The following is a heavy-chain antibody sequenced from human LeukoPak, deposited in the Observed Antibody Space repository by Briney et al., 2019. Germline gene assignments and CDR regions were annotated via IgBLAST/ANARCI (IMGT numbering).Heavy chain of an antibody. D-gene: IGHD3-22*01. CDR3: ARGRYDSRIFDY. V-gene: IGHV3-21*01. CDR1: GFTFNTFS. Sequence: GGSLRLSCAASGFTFNTFSMTWVRQAPGKGLEWVSSITSSSSYIYYADSVKGRFTISRHNAKNSLYLQMNSLRAEDTAVYYCARGRYDSRIFDYWGQGTLVTVSS. CDR2: ITSSSSYI. J-gene: IGHJ4*02.